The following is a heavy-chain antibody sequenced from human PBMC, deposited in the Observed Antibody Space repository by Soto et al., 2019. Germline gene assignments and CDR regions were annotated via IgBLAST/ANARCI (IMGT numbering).Heavy chain of an antibody. CDR3: AKNSYACSSTSCYCYYYYGMDV. D-gene: IGHD2-2*01. V-gene: IGHV3-23*01. J-gene: IGHJ6*02. CDR2: ISGSGGST. CDR1: GFTFSSYA. Sequence: GGSLRLSCAASGFTFSSYAMSWVRQAPGKGLEWVSAISGSGGSTYYADSVKGRFTISRDNSKNTLYLQMNSLRAEDTAVYYCAKNSYACSSTSCYCYYYYGMDVWGQGTTVTVSS.